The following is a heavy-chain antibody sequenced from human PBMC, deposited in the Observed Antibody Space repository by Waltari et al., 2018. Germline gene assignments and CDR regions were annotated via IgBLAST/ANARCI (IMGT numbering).Heavy chain of an antibody. CDR1: GYSFTSYW. CDR2: VVRGDAAT. Sequence: EVQLGQSGAEVKKPGEYLKISCKGSGYSFTSYWIGWVRQMPGKGLEWMGIVVRGDAATRYSPATQGQVTISADESISTAHRQWSSLKASDTAMSYCATRSGSTVSYYYYMDVWGKGTTVTVSS. J-gene: IGHJ6*03. V-gene: IGHV5-51*01. D-gene: IGHD4-17*01. CDR3: ATRSGSTVSYYYYMDV.